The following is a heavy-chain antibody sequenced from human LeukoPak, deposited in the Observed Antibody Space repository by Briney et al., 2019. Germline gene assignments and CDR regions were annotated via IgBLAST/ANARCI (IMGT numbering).Heavy chain of an antibody. CDR2: ISSSSSTI. J-gene: IGHJ4*02. V-gene: IGHV3-48*01. Sequence: GGSLRLSCAASGFTFSSYSMNWVRQAAGKGLEWVSYISSSSSTIYYADSVKSRFTISRDNSKNTLYLQMNSLRAEDTAVYYCARGNWNKRFDYWGQGTLVTVSS. CDR1: GFTFSSYS. D-gene: IGHD1/OR15-1a*01. CDR3: ARGNWNKRFDY.